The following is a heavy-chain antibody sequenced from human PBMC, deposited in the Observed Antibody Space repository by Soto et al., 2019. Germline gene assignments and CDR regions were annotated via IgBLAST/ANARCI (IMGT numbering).Heavy chain of an antibody. V-gene: IGHV4-4*07. J-gene: IGHJ4*02. CDR3: ASFFFQTEDGIRIFDWPPALDY. CDR2: IFPNGNT. CDR1: RGYVNTCH. Sequence: SETLSLTCTVTRGYVNTCHWSWVRQPAGKGLEWIGRIFPNGNTDYSPSLKSRVTLSVDTSKNQISLNLTSVTAADMAVYYCASFFFQTEDGIRIFDWPPALDYWGQGTLVTVSS. D-gene: IGHD3-9*01.